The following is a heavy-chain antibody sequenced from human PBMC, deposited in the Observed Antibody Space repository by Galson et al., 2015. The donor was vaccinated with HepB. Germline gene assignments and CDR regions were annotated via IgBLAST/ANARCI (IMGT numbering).Heavy chain of an antibody. CDR2: ISASGGST. Sequence: SLRLSCAVSGFTFSSFAMSWVRQAPGRGLQWVSLISASGGSTFYADSVKGRFTISRDDSKNTLYLQMNSLRAEDTAVYYCARQEGYCSGGGCYGGFDPWGQGTLVTVSS. V-gene: IGHV3-23*01. CDR3: ARQEGYCSGGGCYGGFDP. J-gene: IGHJ5*02. CDR1: GFTFSSFA. D-gene: IGHD2-15*01.